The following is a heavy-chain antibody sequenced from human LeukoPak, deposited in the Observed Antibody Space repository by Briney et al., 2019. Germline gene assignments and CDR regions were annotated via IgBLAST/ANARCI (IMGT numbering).Heavy chain of an antibody. J-gene: IGHJ4*02. V-gene: IGHV3-33*01. CDR3: ARDPTTTVTTFDY. Sequence: GRSLRLSCAASGFTFSSYGMHWVRQAPGKGLEWVAVIWYDGSNKYYADSVRGRFTISRDNSKNTLYLQMNSLRAEDTAVYYCARDPTTTVTTFDYWGQGTLVTVSS. CDR1: GFTFSSYG. D-gene: IGHD4-17*01. CDR2: IWYDGSNK.